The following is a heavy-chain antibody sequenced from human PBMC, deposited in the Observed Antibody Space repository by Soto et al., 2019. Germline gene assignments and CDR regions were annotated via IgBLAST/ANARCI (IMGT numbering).Heavy chain of an antibody. J-gene: IGHJ4*02. Sequence: PGGSLRLSCAASGFTFSSYEMNWVRQAPGKGLEWVSYISSSVSTIYYADSVKGRFTISRDNAKNSLYLQMNSLRAEDTAVYYCERDPYSHYFDYWGQGTPVPVSS. CDR1: GFTFSSYE. V-gene: IGHV3-48*03. CDR2: ISSSVSTI. CDR3: ERDPYSHYFDY. D-gene: IGHD4-4*01.